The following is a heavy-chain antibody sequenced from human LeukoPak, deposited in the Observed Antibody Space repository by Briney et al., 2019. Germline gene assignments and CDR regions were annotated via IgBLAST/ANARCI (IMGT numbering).Heavy chain of an antibody. D-gene: IGHD3-10*01. CDR3: AKRGGYDYGSHFDH. V-gene: IGHV3-23*01. J-gene: IGHJ4*02. Sequence: GGSLRLPCAASGFTFSTFGVGWVRQAPGKGLEWVSAISGSGHNTYYTDSVKGRFTMSRDNSKNTLYLQMDTLRAEDTAVYYCAKRGGYDYGSHFDHWGQGTLVTVSS. CDR2: ISGSGHNT. CDR1: GFTFSTFG.